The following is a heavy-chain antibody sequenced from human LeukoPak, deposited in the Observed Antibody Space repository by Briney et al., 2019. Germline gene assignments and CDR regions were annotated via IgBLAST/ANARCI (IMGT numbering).Heavy chain of an antibody. CDR3: MVVAATKDSFDY. D-gene: IGHD2-15*01. Sequence: GGSLRLSCAASGFTFSSYSMNWVCQAPGKGLEWVSSISSSSSYIYYADSVKGRFTISRDNAKNSLYLQMNSLRAEDTAVYYCMVVAATKDSFDYWGQGTLVTVSS. CDR2: ISSSSSYI. CDR1: GFTFSSYS. V-gene: IGHV3-21*01. J-gene: IGHJ4*02.